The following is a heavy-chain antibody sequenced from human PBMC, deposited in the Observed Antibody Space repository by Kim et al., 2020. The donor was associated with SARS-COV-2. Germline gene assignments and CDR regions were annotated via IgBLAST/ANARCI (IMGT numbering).Heavy chain of an antibody. CDR1: GFTFSSYA. D-gene: IGHD6-13*01. J-gene: IGHJ6*02. V-gene: IGHV3-23*01. CDR3: AKELLEIAAVGTPYYYYYGMDV. CDR2: ISGSGGST. Sequence: GGSLRLSCAASGFTFSSYAMSWVRQAPGKGLEWVSAISGSGGSTYYADSVKGRFTISRDNSKNTLYLQMNSLRAEDTAVYYCAKELLEIAAVGTPYYYYYGMDVGAEGPTVTVP.